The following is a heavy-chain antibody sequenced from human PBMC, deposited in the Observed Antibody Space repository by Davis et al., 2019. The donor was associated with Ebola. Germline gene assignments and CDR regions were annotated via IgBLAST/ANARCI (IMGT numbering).Heavy chain of an antibody. J-gene: IGHJ4*02. Sequence: PGGSLRLSCAASGFTFSSYSMNWVRQAPGKGLEWVSSISSSSSYIYYADSVKGRFTISRDNAKNSLYLQMNSLRAEDTAVYYCGGSYDFWSGYHDYWGQGTLVTVSS. CDR3: GGSYDFWSGYHDY. CDR2: ISSSSSYI. CDR1: GFTFSSYS. D-gene: IGHD3-3*01. V-gene: IGHV3-21*01.